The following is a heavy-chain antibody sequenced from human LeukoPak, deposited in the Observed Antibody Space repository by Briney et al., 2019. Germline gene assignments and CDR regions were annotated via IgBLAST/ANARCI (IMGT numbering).Heavy chain of an antibody. CDR2: IYSVSST. D-gene: IGHD6-25*01. CDR3: ANIIRKYTSGYYYFDY. J-gene: IGHJ4*02. Sequence: PGGSLRLSCAASGFTASSNYMTWVRQAPGKGLEWGSLIYSVSSTYYADSVKGRFTISRDNSKNTLYLQMNRLRAEDTAVYYCANIIRKYTSGYYYFDYWGQGTLVTVSS. CDR1: GFTASSNY. V-gene: IGHV3-53*05.